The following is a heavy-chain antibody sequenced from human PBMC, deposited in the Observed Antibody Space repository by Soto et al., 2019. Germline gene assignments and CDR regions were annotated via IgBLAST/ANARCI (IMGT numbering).Heavy chain of an antibody. V-gene: IGHV3-30-3*01. CDR3: AITHHPYYDSSGYYAL. CDR2: ISYDGSNK. J-gene: IGHJ4*02. D-gene: IGHD3-22*01. CDR1: GFTFSSYA. Sequence: GGSLRLSCAASGFTFSSYAMHWVRQAPGKGLEWVAVISYDGSNKYYADSVKGRFTISRDNSKNTLYLQMNSLRAEDTAVYYCAITHHPYYDSSGYYALWGQGTLVTVSS.